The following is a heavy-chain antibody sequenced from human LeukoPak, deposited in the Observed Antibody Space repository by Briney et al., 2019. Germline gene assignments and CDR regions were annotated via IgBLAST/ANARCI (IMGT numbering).Heavy chain of an antibody. Sequence: GGSLRLSCAASGFTFSSYAMSWVRQAPGKGLEWVSLISGSGDKTYYADSVKGRFTISRDNSKNTLYLQMNSLRAEDTAVYYCAKPGIAAAWWGALDIWGQGTMVTVSS. J-gene: IGHJ3*02. CDR2: ISGSGDKT. D-gene: IGHD6-13*01. CDR1: GFTFSSYA. V-gene: IGHV3-23*01. CDR3: AKPGIAAAWWGALDI.